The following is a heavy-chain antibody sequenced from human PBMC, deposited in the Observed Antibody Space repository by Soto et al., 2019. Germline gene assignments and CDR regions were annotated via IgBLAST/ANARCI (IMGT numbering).Heavy chain of an antibody. J-gene: IGHJ2*01. Sequence: QLQLRESGPGLVKPSETLSLTCTVSGGSISGGVGGLYYWSWIRKPPGKGLEWIVYIYDSGSTYYNPSLKSRVTISVDTSKNQFSLRLSSVTAADTAVYYCDREVIPLTTVWYFDLWGRGTLVTVAS. CDR3: DREVIPLTTVWYFDL. CDR1: GGSISGGVGGLYY. CDR2: IYDSGST. V-gene: IGHV4-30-4*01. D-gene: IGHD4-17*01.